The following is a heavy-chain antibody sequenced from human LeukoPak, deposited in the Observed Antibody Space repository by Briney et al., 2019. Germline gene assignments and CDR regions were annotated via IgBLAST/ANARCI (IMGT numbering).Heavy chain of an antibody. Sequence: GGSLRLSCIASGFSFSGHWMHWARQLPGKGLVWVSRISPTGSTTSYADSVKGRFTVSRDNAKNTLYLQVNNLRAEDTAVYYCARGPNSNWSGLDFWGQGTLLTISS. CDR1: GFSFSGHW. J-gene: IGHJ4*02. CDR2: ISPTGSTT. CDR3: ARGPNSNWSGLDF. D-gene: IGHD6-6*01. V-gene: IGHV3-74*01.